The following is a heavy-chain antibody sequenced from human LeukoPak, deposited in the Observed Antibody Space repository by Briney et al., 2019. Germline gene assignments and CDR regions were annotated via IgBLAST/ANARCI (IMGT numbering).Heavy chain of an antibody. V-gene: IGHV3-23*01. J-gene: IGHJ4*02. Sequence: GGSLRLSCAASGFTFSNYAMSWVRQAPGKGLEWVSVISGGGGGTYYADSVKGRFTISRDNSQNTLYLQMNSLRAEDTAVFYCARGYCSSTTCSVDYWGQGTLVTVSS. CDR2: ISGGGGGT. CDR1: GFTFSNYA. D-gene: IGHD2-2*01. CDR3: ARGYCSSTTCSVDY.